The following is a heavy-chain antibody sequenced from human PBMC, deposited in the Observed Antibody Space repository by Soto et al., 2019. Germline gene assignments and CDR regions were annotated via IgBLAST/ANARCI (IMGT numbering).Heavy chain of an antibody. CDR3: AKDEGDPSYGGSYHQTEPFDY. J-gene: IGHJ4*02. Sequence: QVQLVESGGGVVQPGRSLRLSCAGSEFTFSSYGMHWVRQAPGKGLEWVAVISYDGSNKYYADSVKGRFTISRDNSKNTLYLQMNSLRAEDTAVYYCAKDEGDPSYGGSYHQTEPFDYWGQGTLVTVSS. D-gene: IGHD1-26*01. CDR2: ISYDGSNK. CDR1: EFTFSSYG. V-gene: IGHV3-30*18.